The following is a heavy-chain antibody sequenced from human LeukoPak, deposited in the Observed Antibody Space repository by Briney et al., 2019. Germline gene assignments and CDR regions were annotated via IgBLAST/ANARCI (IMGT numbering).Heavy chain of an antibody. V-gene: IGHV4-30-4*01. CDR1: GGSISSGDYY. D-gene: IGHD3-10*01. Sequence: PSQTLSLTCTVSGGSISSGDYYWSWLRQPPGKGLEWIGYIYYSGTTYYNPSLKSRVTISVDTSKNQFSLKLTSVTAADTAVYFCARGPYGSGSYYWGQGTLVTVSS. CDR2: IYYSGTT. J-gene: IGHJ4*02. CDR3: ARGPYGSGSYY.